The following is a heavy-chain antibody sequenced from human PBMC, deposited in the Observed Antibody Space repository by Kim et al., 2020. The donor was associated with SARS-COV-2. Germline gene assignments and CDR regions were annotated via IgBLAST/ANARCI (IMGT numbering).Heavy chain of an antibody. D-gene: IGHD6-13*01. Sequence: SETLSLTCTVSGGSISSYYWSWIRQPPGKGLEWIGYIYYSGSTNYNPSLKSRVTISVDTSKNQFSLKLSSVTAADTAVYYCARDPYSSSWYGGGYFDYWGQGTLVTVSS. CDR1: GGSISSYY. J-gene: IGHJ4*02. CDR2: IYYSGST. CDR3: ARDPYSSSWYGGGYFDY. V-gene: IGHV4-59*01.